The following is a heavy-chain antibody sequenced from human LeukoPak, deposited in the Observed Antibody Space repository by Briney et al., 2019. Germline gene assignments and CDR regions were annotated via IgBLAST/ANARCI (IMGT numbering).Heavy chain of an antibody. CDR3: ARDLRIVGSTSYLDL. J-gene: IGHJ5*02. D-gene: IGHD2-2*01. V-gene: IGHV3-21*01. Sequence: GGSLRLSCAASGFSFSDYNMKWVRQAPGKGLEWVSSITSSGSYVYFADSVRGRVTISRDNALNSLYLQMNSVRAEDTAVYYCARDLRIVGSTSYLDLWGQGSLVIVSS. CDR1: GFSFSDYN. CDR2: ITSSGSYV.